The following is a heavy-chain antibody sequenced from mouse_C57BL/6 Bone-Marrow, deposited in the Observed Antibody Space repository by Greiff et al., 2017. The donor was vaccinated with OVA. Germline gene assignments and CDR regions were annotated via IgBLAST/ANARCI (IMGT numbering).Heavy chain of an antibody. Sequence: VQLQQSGPELVKPGASVKMSCKASGYTFTDYYMHWVKQKPGKGLEWIGEIYPGSGNTYYNEKFKGKATLTADTSSSTAYMQLSSLTSEDSAVYFCARGGSPPPYCDYWGQGTTLTVSS. CDR3: RGGSPPPYCDY. V-gene: IGHV1-83*01. CDR2: YPGSGNTY. D-gene: IGHD1-1*02. J-gene: IGHJ2*01. CDR1: YTFTDYYM.